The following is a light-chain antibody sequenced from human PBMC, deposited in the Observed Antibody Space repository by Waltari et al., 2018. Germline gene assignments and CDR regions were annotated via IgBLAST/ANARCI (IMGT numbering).Light chain of an antibody. J-gene: IGKJ4*01. Sequence: EIVLTQSPATLSLSPGERATLSCRASESVSSYLAWYQQKPGQAPRLLIYDASNRATGIPARFSGSGSGTYFPLTISSLEPEDFAVYYCQQRSNWFLTFGGGTKVEIK. CDR1: ESVSSY. CDR3: QQRSNWFLT. CDR2: DAS. V-gene: IGKV3-11*01.